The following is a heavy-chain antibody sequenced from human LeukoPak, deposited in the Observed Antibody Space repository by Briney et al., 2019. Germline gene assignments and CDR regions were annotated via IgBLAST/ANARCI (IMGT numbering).Heavy chain of an antibody. CDR2: IYTSGST. D-gene: IGHD3-3*01. Sequence: SQTLSLTCTVSGGSISSGGYYWSWIRQHPGKGLEWIGRIYTSGSTNYNPSLKSRVTMSVDTSKNQFSLKLSSVTAADTAVYYCARDGSDFWSGYPLFDYWGQGTLVTVSS. V-gene: IGHV4-61*02. CDR1: GGSISSGGYY. J-gene: IGHJ4*02. CDR3: ARDGSDFWSGYPLFDY.